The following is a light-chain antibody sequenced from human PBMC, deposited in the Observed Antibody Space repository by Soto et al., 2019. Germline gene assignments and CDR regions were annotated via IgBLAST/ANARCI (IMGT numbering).Light chain of an antibody. CDR2: GAS. CDR3: QQYGSSPWA. V-gene: IGKV3-20*01. Sequence: EVVMRQSPAALSVSRGEGAALCSRASQGIGDTLAWYQHKPGQTPRLLIYGASSRATGIPDRFSGSGSGTDFTLTISRLEPEDFAVYYCQQYGSSPWAFGQGTKVDIK. CDR1: QGIGDT. J-gene: IGKJ1*01.